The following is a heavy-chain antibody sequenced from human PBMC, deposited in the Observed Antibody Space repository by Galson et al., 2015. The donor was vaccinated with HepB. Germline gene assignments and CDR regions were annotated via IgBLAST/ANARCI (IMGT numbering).Heavy chain of an antibody. D-gene: IGHD1-26*01. CDR1: GFTFSNYA. CDR2: ISVSGSST. CDR3: AKEISWELHGARYKWFDP. V-gene: IGHV3-23*01. J-gene: IGHJ5*02. Sequence: SLRLSCAASGFTFSNYAMNWVRQAPGKGLEWVSGISVSGSSTSYADSVRGRFTISRDNSENTLYLQINRLRAEDTAVYYCAKEISWELHGARYKWFDPWGQGTLVTVSS.